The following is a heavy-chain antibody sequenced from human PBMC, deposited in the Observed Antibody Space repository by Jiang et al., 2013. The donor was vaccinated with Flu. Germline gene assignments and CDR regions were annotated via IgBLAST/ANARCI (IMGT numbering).Heavy chain of an antibody. D-gene: IGHD2-2*01. J-gene: IGHJ4*02. CDR3: ARGDVVVPAAHSIFDY. V-gene: IGHV1-2*04. Sequence: SGAEVKKPGASVKVSCKASGYTFTGYYMHWVRQAPGQGLEWMGWINPNSGGTNYAQKFQGWVTMTRDTSISTAYMELSRLRSDDTAVYYCARGDVVVPAAHSIFDYWGQGTLVTVSS. CDR1: GYTFTGYY. CDR2: INPNSGGT.